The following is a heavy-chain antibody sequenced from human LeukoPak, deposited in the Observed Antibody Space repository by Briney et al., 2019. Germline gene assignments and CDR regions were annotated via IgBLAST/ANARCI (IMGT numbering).Heavy chain of an antibody. CDR2: INPTGTTT. V-gene: IGHV1-46*01. CDR3: ARDNSVGDIAWWFDP. J-gene: IGHJ5*02. Sequence: ASVRVSCKASGYTFINNWMHWVRQAPGQGLEWVGLINPTGTTTLYAQKFQGRVTLTRDMSTSTDYMELRSLKSEDTAVYYCARDNSVGDIAWWFDPWGQGTLVTVSS. D-gene: IGHD3-10*01. CDR1: GYTFINNW.